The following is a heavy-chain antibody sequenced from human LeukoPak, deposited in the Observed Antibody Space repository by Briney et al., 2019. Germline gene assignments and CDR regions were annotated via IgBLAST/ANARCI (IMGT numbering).Heavy chain of an antibody. J-gene: IGHJ4*02. V-gene: IGHV3-30*18. CDR2: ISYDGTNK. D-gene: IGHD3-10*01. CDR3: AKDSSGGSPMVRLDY. CDR1: GFTFSSSD. Sequence: PGTSLRLSCAASGFTFSSSDMHWVRQAPGKGLEWVALISYDGTNKYYPESVKGRFTISRDNSKNTLYLQMNNLRPEDTAVYYCAKDSSGGSPMVRLDYWGQGALVTVSS.